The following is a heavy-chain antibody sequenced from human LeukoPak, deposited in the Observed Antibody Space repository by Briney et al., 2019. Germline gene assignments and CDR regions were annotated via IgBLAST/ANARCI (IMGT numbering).Heavy chain of an antibody. CDR2: INHSGST. D-gene: IGHD3-3*01. CDR3: ASQITIFGVDV. CDR1: GGSFSGYY. Sequence: PSETLSLTCAVYGGSFSGYYWSWIRQPPGKGLEWIGGINHSGSTNYNPSLKSRVTISVDTSKNQFSLKLSSVTAADTAVYYCASQITIFGVDVWGQGTTVTVSS. J-gene: IGHJ6*02. V-gene: IGHV4-34*01.